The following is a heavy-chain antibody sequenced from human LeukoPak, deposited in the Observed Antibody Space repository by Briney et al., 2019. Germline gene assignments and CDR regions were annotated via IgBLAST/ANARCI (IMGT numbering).Heavy chain of an antibody. CDR3: AKDPYYYDSSGPNWFDP. CDR1: GYTFTNYG. Sequence: ASVMVSCKASGYTFTNYGISWVRQAPGQGLEWMSWISVNNGEIRYAQNFQDRVTMTTDTSTTTAYVELRSLRSDDTAVYYCAKDPYYYDSSGPNWFDPWGQGTLVTVSS. V-gene: IGHV1-18*04. CDR2: ISVNNGEI. J-gene: IGHJ5*02. D-gene: IGHD3-22*01.